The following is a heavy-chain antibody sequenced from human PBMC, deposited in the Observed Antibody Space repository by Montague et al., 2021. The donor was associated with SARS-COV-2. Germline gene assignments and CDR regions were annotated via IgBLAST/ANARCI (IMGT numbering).Heavy chain of an antibody. CDR1: GYSLTELP. CDR3: ATSADWGSTGRFDF. J-gene: IGHJ4*02. V-gene: IGHV1-24*01. CDR2: VDPEDGKT. D-gene: IGHD7-27*01. Sequence: SVKVSCKVSGYSLTELPMHWVRQAPGNGLEWMGGVDPEDGKTIYAQNFQGRLTIAEDTSADTAYVELSSLRSDDTAVYYCATSADWGSTGRFDFWGQGTLVTVSS.